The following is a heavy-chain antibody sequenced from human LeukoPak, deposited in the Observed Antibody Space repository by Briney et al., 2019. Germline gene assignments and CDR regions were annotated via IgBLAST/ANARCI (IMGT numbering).Heavy chain of an antibody. CDR2: IYYSGST. V-gene: IGHV4-39*01. CDR1: GGSISSSSYY. Sequence: SEPLSLTCTVSGGSISSSSYYWGWIRQPPGKGLEWIGSIYYSGSTYYNPSLKSRVTISVDTSKNQFSLKLSSVTAADTAVYYCASRNPPAYCGGDCPAEYFQHWGQGTLVTVSS. CDR3: ASRNPPAYCGGDCPAEYFQH. D-gene: IGHD2-21*02. J-gene: IGHJ1*01.